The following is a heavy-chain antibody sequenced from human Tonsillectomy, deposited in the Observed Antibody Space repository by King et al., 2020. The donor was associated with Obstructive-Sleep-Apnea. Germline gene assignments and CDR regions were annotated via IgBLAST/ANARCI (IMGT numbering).Heavy chain of an antibody. CDR3: TKDLARQWELGRE. J-gene: IGHJ4*02. CDR2: IKKRGDGGTT. D-gene: IGHD1-26*01. CDR1: GFIFSNAW. V-gene: IGHV3-15*01. Sequence: QLVQFGGGLVKPRGSLRVSCVGSGFIFSNAWMTWVRRAPGKGLEWVGRIKKRGDGGTTDYAESVRGRFTISRDDSRNTVYLQMNSLGIEDTAVYYCTKDLARQWELGREWGLGTLVTVSS.